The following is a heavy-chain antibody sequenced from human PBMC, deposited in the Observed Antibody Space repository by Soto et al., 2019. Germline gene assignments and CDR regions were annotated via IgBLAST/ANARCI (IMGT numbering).Heavy chain of an antibody. Sequence: HLQLQESGPGLVKPSETLSLTCTVSDDFITNSNYYWGWIRQSPGKGLEWIGTIYNSGGTYYSPSLESRVTISVDKSKSQFSLRLTAVTAADTARYYGFGGVNGRYYYGMDVWGPGTRVLVSS. CDR1: DDFITNSNYY. D-gene: IGHD3-16*01. CDR2: IYNSGGT. J-gene: IGHJ6*02. CDR3: FGGVNGRYYYGMDV. V-gene: IGHV4-39*01.